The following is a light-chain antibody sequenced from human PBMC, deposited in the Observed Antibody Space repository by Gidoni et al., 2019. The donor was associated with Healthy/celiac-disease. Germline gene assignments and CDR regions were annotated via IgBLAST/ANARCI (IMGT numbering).Light chain of an antibody. V-gene: IGLV1-40*01. CDR1: SPNIGAGYD. J-gene: IGLJ2*01. CDR2: GNS. Sequence: QSVLTQPPSVSGAPGQRVTISCTGSSPNIGAGYDVHWYQQLPGTAPKPLIYGNSNRPSGVPDRFSGSKSGTSAFLAITGLQAEDEADYYCQSYDSSLSGVVFGGGTKLTVL. CDR3: QSYDSSLSGVV.